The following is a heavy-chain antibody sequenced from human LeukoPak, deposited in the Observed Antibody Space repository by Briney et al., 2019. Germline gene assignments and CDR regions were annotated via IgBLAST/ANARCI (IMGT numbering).Heavy chain of an antibody. CDR3: ARAQYGYTYGHRFDY. V-gene: IGHV4-59*01. D-gene: IGHD5-18*01. CDR2: IYYSGTI. CDR1: GVSIINND. J-gene: IGHJ4*02. Sequence: SETLSLTCTVSGVSIINNDWSWIRQPPGKGLEWIGYIYYSGTINYNPSLMSRVTVSVDTSKNQFSLKLTSVTAADTAVYYCARAQYGYTYGHRFDYWGQGILVTVSS.